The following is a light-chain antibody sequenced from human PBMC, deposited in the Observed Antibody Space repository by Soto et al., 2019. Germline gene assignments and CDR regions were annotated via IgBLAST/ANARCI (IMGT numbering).Light chain of an antibody. J-gene: IGKJ1*01. CDR1: QSVADSY. Sequence: EVVLPQSPGTLPLSPGERATLSCRASQSVADSYLAWYQQKPGGAPSLLFYGATRRATGIPDRFSVSGSGTDFTLTISTLEPDDFAVYYCHHFGSSPETFGQGTKVE. CDR3: HHFGSSPET. CDR2: GAT. V-gene: IGKV3-20*01.